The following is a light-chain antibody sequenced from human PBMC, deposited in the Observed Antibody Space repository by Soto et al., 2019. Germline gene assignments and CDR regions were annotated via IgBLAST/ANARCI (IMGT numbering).Light chain of an antibody. CDR3: AAWDDSRDGVV. CDR2: RSD. CDR1: SSNIGSNH. Sequence: QSVLTQSPSASGTPGQRVIIACSGSSSNIGSNHVNWYRHLPGAAPKLLIFRSDQRPSGVPDRFSGSKSGTTASLAISGLQSGDEADYYCAAWDDSRDGVVFGGGTKLTVL. V-gene: IGLV1-44*01. J-gene: IGLJ2*01.